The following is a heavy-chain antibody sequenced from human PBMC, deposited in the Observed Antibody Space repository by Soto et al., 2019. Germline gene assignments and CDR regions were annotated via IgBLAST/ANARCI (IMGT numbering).Heavy chain of an antibody. J-gene: IGHJ4*02. CDR3: ARDLGVATYFDY. D-gene: IGHD3-3*01. CDR2: IWYDGSNK. V-gene: IGHV3-33*01. Sequence: QVQLVESGGGVVQPGRSLRLSCAASGFTFSSYGVHWVRQAPGKGLEWVAVIWYDGSNKYYADSVKGRFTISRDNSKNTLYLQMNSLRAEDTAVYYCARDLGVATYFDYWGQGTLVTVSS. CDR1: GFTFSSYG.